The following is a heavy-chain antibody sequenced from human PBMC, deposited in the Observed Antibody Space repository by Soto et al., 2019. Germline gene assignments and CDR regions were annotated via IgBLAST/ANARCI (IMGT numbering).Heavy chain of an antibody. D-gene: IGHD3-3*01. Sequence: GGSLRLSCAASGFTFSSYEMNWVRQAPGKGLEWVSYISSSGSTVHSADSVKGRFTISRDNAKNSLYLQMSSLRAEDTAVYYCARDQSGFLDYWRQGTLATVSS. V-gene: IGHV3-48*03. CDR2: ISSSGSTV. CDR3: ARDQSGFLDY. CDR1: GFTFSSYE. J-gene: IGHJ4*02.